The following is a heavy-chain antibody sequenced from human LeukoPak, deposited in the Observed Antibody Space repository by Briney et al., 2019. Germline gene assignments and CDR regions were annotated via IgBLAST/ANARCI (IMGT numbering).Heavy chain of an antibody. J-gene: IGHJ5*02. Sequence: ETLSLTCAVYGGSFSGYYWSWIRQPPGKGLEWVSSISSSSYIYYADSVKGRFTISRDNAKNSLYLQMNSLRAEDTAVYYCARVYSSGNESPWGQGTLVTVSS. V-gene: IGHV3-69-1*01. CDR2: ISSSSYI. D-gene: IGHD6-19*01. CDR3: ARVYSSGNESP. CDR1: GGSFSGYY.